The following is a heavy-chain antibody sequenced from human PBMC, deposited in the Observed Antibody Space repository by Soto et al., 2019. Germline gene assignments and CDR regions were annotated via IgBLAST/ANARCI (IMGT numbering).Heavy chain of an antibody. CDR3: VRGGGGGQFDY. J-gene: IGHJ4*02. V-gene: IGHV3-11*06. D-gene: IGHD2-15*01. Sequence: GGSLRLSCAASVFSLSDFYMSWIRQAPGKGLEWVSYISINSNYREYADSVKGQHTISRDNAKNSLFLQMNSLRGEDTAVYYCVRGGGGGQFDYWGQGTLVTVSS. CDR2: ISINSNYR. CDR1: VFSLSDFY.